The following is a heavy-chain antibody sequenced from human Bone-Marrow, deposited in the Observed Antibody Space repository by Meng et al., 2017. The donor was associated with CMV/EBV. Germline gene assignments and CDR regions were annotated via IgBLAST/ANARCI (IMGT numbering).Heavy chain of an antibody. V-gene: IGHV4-61*01. D-gene: IGHD5-12*01. J-gene: IGHJ5*02. CDR1: GGSASSGSYY. CDR2: IYYSGST. Sequence: SETLSLTCTVSGGSASSGSYYWSWIRQPPGKGLEWIGYIYYSGSTNYNPSLKSRVTISVDTSKNQFSLKLSSVTAADTAVYYCARGEVVATINYNWFDPWGQGTLVTVSS. CDR3: ARGEVVATINYNWFDP.